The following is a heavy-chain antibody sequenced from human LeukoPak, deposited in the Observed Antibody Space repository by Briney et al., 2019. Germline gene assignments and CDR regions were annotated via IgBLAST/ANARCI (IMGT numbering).Heavy chain of an antibody. V-gene: IGHV1-18*01. CDR1: GYTFTSYG. CDR2: ISAYNGNT. CDR3: ARDADTLSRYSGSYYFDY. Sequence: ASVKVSCKASGYTFTSYGISWVRQAPGQGLEWMGWISAYNGNTNYAQKLQGRVTMTTDTSTSTAYMELRSLRSDDTAVYYCARDADTLSRYSGSYYFDYWGQGTLVTVSS. D-gene: IGHD1-26*01. J-gene: IGHJ4*02.